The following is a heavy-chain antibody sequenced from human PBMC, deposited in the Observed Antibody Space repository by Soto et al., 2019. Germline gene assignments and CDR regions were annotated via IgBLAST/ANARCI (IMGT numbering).Heavy chain of an antibody. J-gene: IGHJ6*03. CDR2: IYYSGST. CDR3: ATNTISSLDYYMDV. CDR1: GGSISSYY. Sequence: SETLSLTCTVSGGSISSYYWSWIRQPPGKGLEWIGYIYYSGSTNYNPSLKSRVTISVDTSKNQFSLKLSSVTAADTAVYYCATNTISSLDYYMDVWGKGTTVTVSS. D-gene: IGHD3-3*01. V-gene: IGHV4-59*01.